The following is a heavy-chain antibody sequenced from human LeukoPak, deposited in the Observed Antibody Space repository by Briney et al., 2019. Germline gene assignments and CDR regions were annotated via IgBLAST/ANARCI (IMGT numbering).Heavy chain of an antibody. CDR3: ARGRGFDY. CDR1: GFTFSTYT. V-gene: IGHV3-48*01. Sequence: GGSLRLSCAASGFTFSTYTMNWVRQAPGKGLEWLSYISSSATTIYYADSVKGRFTISRDNAKISLYLQMNSLRAEDTAVHYCARGRGFDYWGQGTLVTVSS. J-gene: IGHJ4*02. CDR2: ISSSATTI. D-gene: IGHD5-24*01.